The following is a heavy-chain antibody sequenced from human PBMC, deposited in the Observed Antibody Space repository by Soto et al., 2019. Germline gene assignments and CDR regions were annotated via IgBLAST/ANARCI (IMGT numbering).Heavy chain of an antibody. CDR2: IWNDGIRK. CDR1: GFTFSRYG. Sequence: SLRLFCAASGFTFSRYGMHWVRQAPGKGLEWVALIWNDGIRKVYVDSVKGRFTISRDNSKNTLDLQMNSLRAEDTAVYYCARDDDYEANAFDYWGPGTLVTVSS. J-gene: IGHJ4*02. CDR3: ARDDDYEANAFDY. D-gene: IGHD3-22*01. V-gene: IGHV3-33*01.